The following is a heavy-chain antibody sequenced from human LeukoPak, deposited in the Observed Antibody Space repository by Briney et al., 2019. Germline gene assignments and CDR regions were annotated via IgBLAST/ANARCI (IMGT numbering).Heavy chain of an antibody. V-gene: IGHV1-2*02. Sequence: ASVKVSCKASGYTFTGYYMHWVRQAPGQGLEWMGWINPNSGGTNYAQKFQGRVTMTRDTSISTAYMELSRLRSDDTAAYYCARGRTNSGSYYYYYYYMDVWGKGTTVTVSS. CDR1: GYTFTGYY. D-gene: IGHD1-26*01. CDR3: ARGRTNSGSYYYYYYYMDV. J-gene: IGHJ6*03. CDR2: INPNSGGT.